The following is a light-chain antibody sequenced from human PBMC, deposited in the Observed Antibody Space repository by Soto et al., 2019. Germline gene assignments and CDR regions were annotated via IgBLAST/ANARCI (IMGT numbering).Light chain of an antibody. V-gene: IGKV1-39*01. Sequence: DIQMTQSPSSLSASVTDRITIXXRASQTVSIYLNWYRQKPGKAPEXVIFAASDLQSGVPSRFSGSGSGTDFTLTISSLQPEDFATYYCQQTYSSPQTFGQGTKVDIK. CDR3: QQTYSSPQT. CDR2: AAS. CDR1: QTVSIY. J-gene: IGKJ1*01.